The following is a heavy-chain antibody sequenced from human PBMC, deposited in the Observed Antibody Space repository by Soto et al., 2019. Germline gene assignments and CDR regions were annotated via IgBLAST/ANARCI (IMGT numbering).Heavy chain of an antibody. Sequence: SVKVSCKASGGTFSSYTISWVRQAPGQGLEWMGRIIPILGIANYAQKFQGRVTITADKSTSTAYMELSSLRSEDTAVYYCARRYYDILTGYLDDYWGQGTLVTVSS. V-gene: IGHV1-69*02. CDR3: ARRYYDILTGYLDDY. D-gene: IGHD3-9*01. CDR2: IIPILGIA. J-gene: IGHJ4*02. CDR1: GGTFSSYT.